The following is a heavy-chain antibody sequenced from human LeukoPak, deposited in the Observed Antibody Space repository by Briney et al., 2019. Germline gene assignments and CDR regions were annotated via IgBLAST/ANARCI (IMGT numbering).Heavy chain of an antibody. Sequence: ASVKVFCKASGYTFTGYYMHWLRQAPGQGLEWMGRINPNSGGTNYAQKFQGRVTMTRDTSISTAYMELSRLRSDDTAVYYCARGGTAYYDFWSGYYPIDYWGQGTLVTVSS. J-gene: IGHJ4*02. V-gene: IGHV1-2*06. D-gene: IGHD3-3*01. CDR1: GYTFTGYY. CDR2: INPNSGGT. CDR3: ARGGTAYYDFWSGYYPIDY.